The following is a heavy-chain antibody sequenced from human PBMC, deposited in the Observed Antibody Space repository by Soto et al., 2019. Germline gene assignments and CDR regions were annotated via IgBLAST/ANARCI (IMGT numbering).Heavy chain of an antibody. J-gene: IGHJ4*02. CDR1: GFTVSSNY. CDR2: IYSGGST. V-gene: IGHV3-66*01. Sequence: GGSLRLSCAASGFTVSSNYMSWVRQAPGKGLEWVSIIYSGGSTYFADSVKGRFSISRDNSKNTLYLQMNSLRAEDTAVYYCAQGAYGSSWYPGEYYFDYWGQGTLVTVSS. CDR3: AQGAYGSSWYPGEYYFDY. D-gene: IGHD6-13*01.